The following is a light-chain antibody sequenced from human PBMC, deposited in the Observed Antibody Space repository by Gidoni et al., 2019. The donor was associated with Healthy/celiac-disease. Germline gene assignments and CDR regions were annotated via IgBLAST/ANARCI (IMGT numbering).Light chain of an antibody. J-gene: IGKJ5*01. CDR1: QSISSY. Sequence: DILMTQSPSSLSASVGDRVTITCRASQSISSYLNWYQQKPGKAPKLLIYAASSLQSGVPSRFSGSGSGTDFTLTISSLQPEDFATYYCQQSYSTPRLFGQGTRLEIK. V-gene: IGKV1-39*01. CDR3: QQSYSTPRL. CDR2: AAS.